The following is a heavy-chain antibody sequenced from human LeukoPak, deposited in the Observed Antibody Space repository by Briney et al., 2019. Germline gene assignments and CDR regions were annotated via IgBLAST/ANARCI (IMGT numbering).Heavy chain of an antibody. CDR3: TRRLSNGATLNYFDY. D-gene: IGHD4/OR15-4a*01. Sequence: SETLSLTCTVSGGSISSGSYYWSWIRQPAGKGLEWIGRIYTSGSTNYNPSLKSRVTISVDTSKNQFSLKLRSVTAADTAVYYCTRRLSNGATLNYFDYWGQGTLVTVSS. CDR2: IYTSGST. J-gene: IGHJ4*02. CDR1: GGSISSGSYY. V-gene: IGHV4-61*02.